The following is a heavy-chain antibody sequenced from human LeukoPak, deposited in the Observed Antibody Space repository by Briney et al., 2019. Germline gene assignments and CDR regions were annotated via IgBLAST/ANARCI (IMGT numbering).Heavy chain of an antibody. CDR3: ARGRFDYDYVWGSYPDY. CDR2: ISAYNGNT. D-gene: IGHD3-16*02. V-gene: IGHV1-18*01. CDR1: GYTFTSYG. J-gene: IGHJ4*02. Sequence: ASVKVSCKASGYTFTSYGISWVRQAPGQGLEWMGWISAYNGNTNYAQKLQGRVTMTTDTSTSTAYMELRSLRSEDTAVYYCARGRFDYDYVWGSYPDYWGQGTLVTVSS.